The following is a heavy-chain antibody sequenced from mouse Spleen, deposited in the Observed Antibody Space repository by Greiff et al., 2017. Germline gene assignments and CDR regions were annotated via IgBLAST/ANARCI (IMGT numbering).Heavy chain of an antibody. Sequence: VKLMESGPGLVQPSQSLSITCTVSGFSLTSYGVHWVRQSPGKGLEWLGVIWSGGSTDYNAAFISRLSISKDNSKSQVFFKMNSLQADDTAIYYCARKNYGVAGGYFDVWGTGTTVTVSS. D-gene: IGHD1-1*01. CDR2: IWSGGST. CDR1: GFSLTSYG. CDR3: ARKNYGVAGGYFDV. V-gene: IGHV2-2*01. J-gene: IGHJ1*03.